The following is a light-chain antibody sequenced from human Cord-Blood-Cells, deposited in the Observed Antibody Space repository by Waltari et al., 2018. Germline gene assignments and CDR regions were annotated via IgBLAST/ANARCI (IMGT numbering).Light chain of an antibody. CDR2: DAS. CDR3: QQRSNWPPLT. J-gene: IGKJ4*01. V-gene: IGKV3-11*01. Sequence: LVLPHTHTTLSSTPGDRSTLSCRASQSVSSYLAWYQQKPGQAPRLLIYDASNRATGIPARFSGSGSGTDFTLTISSLEPEDFAVYYCQQRSNWPPLTFGGGTKVEIK. CDR1: QSVSSY.